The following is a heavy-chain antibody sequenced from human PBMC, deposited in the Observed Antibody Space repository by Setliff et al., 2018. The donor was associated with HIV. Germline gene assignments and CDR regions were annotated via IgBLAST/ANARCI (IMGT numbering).Heavy chain of an antibody. V-gene: IGHV4-34*01. J-gene: IGHJ6*02. D-gene: IGHD3-10*01. Sequence: VYGGSLSGHFWSWIRQSPGKGLEWIVEINDRGTTNYNPSFKSRVTISVDTSKNQFSLKLTSMTAADTAVYYCARGWVRGPIISPGTYFSYGLDVWGQGTPVTVSS. CDR1: GGSLSGHF. CDR3: ARGWVRGPIISPGTYFSYGLDV. CDR2: INDRGTT.